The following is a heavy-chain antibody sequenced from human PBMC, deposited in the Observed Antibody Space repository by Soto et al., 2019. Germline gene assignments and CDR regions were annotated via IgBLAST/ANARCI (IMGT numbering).Heavy chain of an antibody. Sequence: SESLYLTCTVSGGSITSSYWSWIRRPPGKGLEWIAYIYDTGISGYTPSTSYNPSLKSRVTMSVDTSKSQFSLKLTSVTAADTAVYYCARGEDAFFYYGLDVWGQGITVTVSS. CDR2: IYDTGISGYTPST. J-gene: IGHJ6*02. CDR1: GGSITSSY. CDR3: ARGEDAFFYYGLDV. V-gene: IGHV4-59*01.